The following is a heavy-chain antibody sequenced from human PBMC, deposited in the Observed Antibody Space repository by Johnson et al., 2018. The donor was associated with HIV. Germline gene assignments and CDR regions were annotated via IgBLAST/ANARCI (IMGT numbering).Heavy chain of an antibody. V-gene: IGHV3-30*04. CDR1: GFTFSSYA. CDR3: ARDGGQLRDAFDI. D-gene: IGHD1-26*01. Sequence: QVQLVESGGGVVQPGRSLRLSCAASGFTFSSYAMHWVRQAPGKGLEWVAVISYDGSNKYYADSVKGRFTISRDNSKHPLYLQMNSLRAEDTAVYYCARDGGQLRDAFDIWGQGTMVTVSS. J-gene: IGHJ3*02. CDR2: ISYDGSNK.